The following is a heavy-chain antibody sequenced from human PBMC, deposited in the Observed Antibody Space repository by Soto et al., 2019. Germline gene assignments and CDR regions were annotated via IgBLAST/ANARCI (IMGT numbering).Heavy chain of an antibody. CDR2: INHSGST. Sequence: SEPLSHSYAVAEGSSRGFYWTWLRQTPEKGLEWIGDINHSGSTNYNPSLKSRVTMSVDTSQSQFSLELSRFSLELTSVTAADSAVYYCARANILTGYYVAYFDVWGRGTHITVSS. J-gene: IGHJ2*01. D-gene: IGHD3-9*01. CDR1: EGSSRGFY. CDR3: ARANILTGYYVAYFDV. V-gene: IGHV4-34*01.